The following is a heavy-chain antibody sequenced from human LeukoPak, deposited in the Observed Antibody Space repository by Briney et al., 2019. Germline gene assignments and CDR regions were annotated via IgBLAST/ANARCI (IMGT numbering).Heavy chain of an antibody. CDR2: INPNSGGA. CDR3: ARDRRDGYKGGVDY. Sequence: ASVKVSCKASGYTFTGYYMHWVRQAPGQGLEWMGWINPNSGGANYAQKFQGRVTMTRDTSISTAYMELSRLRSDDTAVYYCARDRRDGYKGGVDYWGQGTLVTVSS. CDR1: GYTFTGYY. D-gene: IGHD5-24*01. J-gene: IGHJ4*02. V-gene: IGHV1-2*02.